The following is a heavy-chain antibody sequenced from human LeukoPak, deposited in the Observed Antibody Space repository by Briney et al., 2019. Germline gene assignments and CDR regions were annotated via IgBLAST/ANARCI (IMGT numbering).Heavy chain of an antibody. J-gene: IGHJ4*02. Sequence: GGSLRLSCTASGITFSSYVMSWVRQAPGKGLERVSSIRGSGGTTDYADSVKGRFTISRDNSKNTLYLQMNSLRAEDTAIYYCAKPPRGDYRYTFDYWGQGTLVTVSS. CDR2: IRGSGGTT. CDR3: AKPPRGDYRYTFDY. CDR1: GITFSSYV. D-gene: IGHD4-17*01. V-gene: IGHV3-23*01.